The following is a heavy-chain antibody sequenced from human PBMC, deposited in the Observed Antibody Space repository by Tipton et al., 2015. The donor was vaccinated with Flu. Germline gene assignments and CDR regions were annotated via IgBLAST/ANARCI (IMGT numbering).Heavy chain of an antibody. J-gene: IGHJ4*02. CDR3: AKDPLLCSGGSCWVYYFDS. Sequence: SLRLSCAASGFTFRTYAMSWVRQAPGKGLEWVSTITGSAGSTYYAESVKGRFTISRDNSKDTLYLQMNSLRAEDTAVYYCAKDPLLCSGGSCWVYYFDSWGQGTLVTVSS. CDR2: ITGSAGST. D-gene: IGHD2-15*01. CDR1: GFTFRTYA. V-gene: IGHV3-23*01.